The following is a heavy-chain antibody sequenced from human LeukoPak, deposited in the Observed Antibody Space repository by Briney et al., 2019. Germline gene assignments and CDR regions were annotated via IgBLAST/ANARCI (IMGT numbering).Heavy chain of an antibody. J-gene: IGHJ5*02. V-gene: IGHV1-69*13. CDR2: IIPIFGTA. CDR3: ARGANLWFGELLSNYNWFDP. D-gene: IGHD3-10*01. Sequence: GASVKVSCKASGGTFSSYAISWVRQAPGQGLEWMGEIIPIFGTANYAQKFQGRVTITADESTSTAYMELSSLRSEDTAVYYCARGANLWFGELLSNYNWFDPWGQGTLVTVSS. CDR1: GGTFSSYA.